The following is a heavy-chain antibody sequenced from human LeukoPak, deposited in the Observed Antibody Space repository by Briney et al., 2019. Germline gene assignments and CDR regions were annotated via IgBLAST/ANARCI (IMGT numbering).Heavy chain of an antibody. CDR3: ARMSVSSGYYHDY. CDR2: INSDGSST. V-gene: IGHV3-74*01. CDR1: GFTFSSYW. D-gene: IGHD3-22*01. J-gene: IGHJ4*02. Sequence: GGSLRLSCAASGFTFSSYWMHWVRQAPGKGLVWVSRINSDGSSTNYADSVKGRLTNSRDNAKNSLYLQMNSLRAEDTAVYYCARMSVSSGYYHDYWGQGTLVTVSS.